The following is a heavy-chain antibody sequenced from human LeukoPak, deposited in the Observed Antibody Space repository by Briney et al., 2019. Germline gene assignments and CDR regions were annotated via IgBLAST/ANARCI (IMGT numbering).Heavy chain of an antibody. CDR2: ISWNSGSI. CDR1: GFTFDDYA. CDR3: AKDYIAAAGTDYYYGMDV. J-gene: IGHJ6*02. D-gene: IGHD6-13*01. V-gene: IGHV3-9*01. Sequence: SLRLSCAASGFTFDDYATHWVRHAPGKGLEWVSGISWNSGSIGYADSVKGRFTISRDNAKNSLYLQMNSLRAEDTALYYCAKDYIAAAGTDYYYGMDVWGQGTTVTVSS.